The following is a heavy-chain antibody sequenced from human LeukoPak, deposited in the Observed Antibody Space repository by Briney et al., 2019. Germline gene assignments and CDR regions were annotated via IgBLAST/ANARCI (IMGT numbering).Heavy chain of an antibody. Sequence: GASVKVSCKASGGTFSSYAISWVRQAPGQGLEWMGGIIPIFGTANYAQKFQGRVTITADKSTSTAYMELSSLRSEDTAAYYCASWGGVSTFDAFDIWGQGTMVTVSS. V-gene: IGHV1-69*06. CDR1: GGTFSSYA. D-gene: IGHD3-16*01. J-gene: IGHJ3*02. CDR3: ASWGGVSTFDAFDI. CDR2: IIPIFGTA.